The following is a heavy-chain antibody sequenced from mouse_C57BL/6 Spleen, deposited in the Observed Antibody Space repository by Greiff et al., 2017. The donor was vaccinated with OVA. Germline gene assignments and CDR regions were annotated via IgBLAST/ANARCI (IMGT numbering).Heavy chain of an antibody. D-gene: IGHD3-2*02. CDR3: ASSGYLYAMDY. J-gene: IGHJ4*01. CDR1: GFTFSDYG. Sequence: EVNVVESGGGLVKPGGSLKLSCAASGFTFSDYGMHWVRQAPEKGLEWVAYISSGSSTIYYADTVKGRFTISRDNAKNTLFLQMTSLRSEDTAMYYCASSGYLYAMDYWGQGTSVTVSS. CDR2: ISSGSSTI. V-gene: IGHV5-17*01.